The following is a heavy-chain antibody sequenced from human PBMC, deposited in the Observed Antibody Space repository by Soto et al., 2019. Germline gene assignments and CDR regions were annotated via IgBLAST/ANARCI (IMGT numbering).Heavy chain of an antibody. D-gene: IGHD4-17*01. Sequence: QVQLQESGPGLVKPSQTLSLTCTVSGGSISSGGYYWSWIRQHPGKGLEWIGYIYYSGSTYYNPSLKSRVTKSVDTAKNQFSLKLSSVTAADTAGDYCARALTTVTLFDPWGQGTLVTVSS. J-gene: IGHJ5*02. V-gene: IGHV4-31*03. CDR3: ARALTTVTLFDP. CDR1: GGSISSGGYY. CDR2: IYYSGST.